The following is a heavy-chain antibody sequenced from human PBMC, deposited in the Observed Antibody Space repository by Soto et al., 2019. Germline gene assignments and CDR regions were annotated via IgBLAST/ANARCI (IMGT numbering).Heavy chain of an antibody. V-gene: IGHV4-4*01. CDR1: GDSLSTSYW. CDR3: AANSDYWLRH. Sequence: QVQLQESGPGLVKPSGTLSLTCAVSGDSLSTSYWWGWVRQPPERGLEWIGEVSQSGRTTSNPSLRCRVTFAVDKSKNQLSLSLTSVTAADTVVYCCAANSDYWLRHWGQGTVVTVS. CDR2: VSQSGRT. J-gene: IGHJ4*02. D-gene: IGHD5-12*01.